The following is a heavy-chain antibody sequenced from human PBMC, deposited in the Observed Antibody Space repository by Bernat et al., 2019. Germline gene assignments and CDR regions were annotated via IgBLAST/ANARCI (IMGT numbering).Heavy chain of an antibody. Sequence: QVQLVQSGAEVKKPGASVKVSCKASGYTFTSYYMHWVRQAPGQGLEWMGIINPSGGSTSSAQKLQGRVTMTRDTSTSTVYMELTSLRSEVTAVYYCANRGGDDSSGYPFDYWGQGTLVTVSS. J-gene: IGHJ4*02. D-gene: IGHD3-22*01. V-gene: IGHV1-46*01. CDR2: INPSGGST. CDR3: ANRGGDDSSGYPFDY. CDR1: GYTFTSYY.